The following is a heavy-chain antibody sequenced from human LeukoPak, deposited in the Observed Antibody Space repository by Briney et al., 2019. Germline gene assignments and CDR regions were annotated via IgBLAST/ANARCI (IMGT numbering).Heavy chain of an antibody. D-gene: IGHD3-3*01. CDR3: ARALIRWSGIDY. Sequence: GGSLRLSCAASGFTFSSYAMTWVRQAPGKGLEWVSSISPRGSTTYYADSVKGRFTISRDNSKNTLYLQMNSLRAEDTAVYYCARALIRWSGIDYWGQGTLVTVSS. CDR1: GFTFSSYA. CDR2: ISPRGSTT. J-gene: IGHJ4*02. V-gene: IGHV3-23*01.